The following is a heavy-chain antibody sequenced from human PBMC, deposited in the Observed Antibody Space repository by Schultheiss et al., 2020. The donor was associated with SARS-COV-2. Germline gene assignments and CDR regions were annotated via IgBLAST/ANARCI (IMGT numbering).Heavy chain of an antibody. V-gene: IGHV3-30-3*01. Sequence: GGSLRLSCAASGFTFSSYAMHWVRQAPGKGLEWVAVISYDGSNKYYADSVKGRFTISRDNSKNTLYLQMNSLRAEDTAVYYCARAVTTGYYYMDVWGKGTTVTVSS. J-gene: IGHJ6*03. CDR2: ISYDGSNK. CDR1: GFTFSSYA. D-gene: IGHD4-11*01. CDR3: ARAVTTGYYYMDV.